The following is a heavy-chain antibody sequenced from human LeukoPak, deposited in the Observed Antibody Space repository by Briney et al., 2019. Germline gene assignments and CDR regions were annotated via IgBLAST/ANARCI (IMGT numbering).Heavy chain of an antibody. D-gene: IGHD3-10*01. CDR1: GFTFSSYA. J-gene: IGHJ4*02. CDR3: ARDQGGPMVRGVTYFDY. CDR2: ISYDGSNK. V-gene: IGHV3-30-3*01. Sequence: GGSLRLSCAASGFTFSSYAMHWVRQAPGKGLEWVAVISYDGSNKYYADSVKGRFTISRDNSKNTLYLQMNSLRAEDTAVYYCARDQGGPMVRGVTYFDYWGQGTLVTVSS.